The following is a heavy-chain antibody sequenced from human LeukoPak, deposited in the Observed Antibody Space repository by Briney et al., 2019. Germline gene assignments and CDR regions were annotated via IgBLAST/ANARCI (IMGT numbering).Heavy chain of an antibody. D-gene: IGHD2-2*01. Sequence: SETLSLTCAVSGGSISSSNRWSWVRQPPGKGLEWIGEIYHSGSTNYNPSLKSRVTISVDKSKNQFPLKLSSVTAADTAVYYCARDFGTEGYCSSTSCYFYGMDVWGQGTTVTVSS. CDR3: ARDFGTEGYCSSTSCYFYGMDV. V-gene: IGHV4-4*02. CDR2: IYHSGST. J-gene: IGHJ6*02. CDR1: GGSISSSNR.